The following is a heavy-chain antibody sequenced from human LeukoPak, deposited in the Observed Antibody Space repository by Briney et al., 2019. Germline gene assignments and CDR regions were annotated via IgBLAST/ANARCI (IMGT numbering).Heavy chain of an antibody. D-gene: IGHD5-18*01. CDR2: INDRGIAT. CDR1: GFTFSNDA. J-gene: IGHJ6*03. V-gene: IGHV3-23*01. Sequence: GGSLRLSCAASGFTFSNDAMSWVRQAPGKGLEWVSTINDRGIATCYADSVKGRFTISRDNSKNTLSLQVSSLRAKDTAIYYCAKGLKTAVGPYKGYHYYMDVWGKGTTVTVSS. CDR3: AKGLKTAVGPYKGYHYYMDV.